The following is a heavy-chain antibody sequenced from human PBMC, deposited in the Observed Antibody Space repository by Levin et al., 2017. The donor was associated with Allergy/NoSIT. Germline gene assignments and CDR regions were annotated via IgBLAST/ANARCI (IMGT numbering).Heavy chain of an antibody. D-gene: IGHD3-22*01. CDR1: GFTFSSYS. CDR3: AREAWNYYDSSGYYPPNWFDP. V-gene: IGHV3-48*02. J-gene: IGHJ5*02. Sequence: GESLKISCAASGFTFSSYSMNWVRQAPGKGLEWVSYISSSSSTIYYADSVKGRFTISRDNAKNSLYLQMNSLRDEDTAVYYCAREAWNYYDSSGYYPPNWFDPWGQGTLVTVSS. CDR2: ISSSSSTI.